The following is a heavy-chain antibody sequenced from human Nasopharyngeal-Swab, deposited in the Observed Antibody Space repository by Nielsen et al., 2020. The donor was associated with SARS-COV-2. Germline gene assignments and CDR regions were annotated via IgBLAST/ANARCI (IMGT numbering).Heavy chain of an antibody. Sequence: PGKGLEWIGYIYYSGGTYYNPSLKSRVTISVDTSKNQFSLKLSSVTAADTAVYYCARDRVVPAAMWAYYYYYGMDVWGQGTTVTVSS. V-gene: IGHV4-31*02. D-gene: IGHD2-2*01. CDR3: ARDRVVPAAMWAYYYYYGMDV. J-gene: IGHJ6*02. CDR2: IYYSGGT.